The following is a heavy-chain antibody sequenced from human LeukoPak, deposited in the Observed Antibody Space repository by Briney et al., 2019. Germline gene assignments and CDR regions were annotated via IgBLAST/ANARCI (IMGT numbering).Heavy chain of an antibody. J-gene: IGHJ3*02. V-gene: IGHV1-18*01. CDR1: GYTFTSYA. D-gene: IGHD6-19*01. CDR3: ARGLQENLAWLQAFSAFDI. CDR2: ISAYNGDT. Sequence: ASVKVSCKASGYTFTSYAMHWVRQAPGQGLEWMGWISAYNGDTNYAQKLQGRVTMTTDTSTSTAYMELRSLRSDDTAVYYCARGLQENLAWLQAFSAFDIWGQGTMVTVSS.